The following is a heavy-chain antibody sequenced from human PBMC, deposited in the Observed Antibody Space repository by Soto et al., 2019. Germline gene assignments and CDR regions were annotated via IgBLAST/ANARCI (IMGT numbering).Heavy chain of an antibody. CDR2: INPKSGGT. J-gene: IGHJ6*02. CDR1: GYSFTDYH. CDR3: ARGDSTDCSNGVCSFFYNHDMDV. V-gene: IGHV1-2*04. D-gene: IGHD2-8*01. Sequence: QVQLVQSGAEVKKPGASVKVSCKASGYSFTDYHIHWVRQAPGQGLEWLGRINPKSGGTSTAQKFQGWVTMTTDTSISTASMELTRLTSDDTAICYCARGDSTDCSNGVCSFFYNHDMDVWGQGTTVIVSS.